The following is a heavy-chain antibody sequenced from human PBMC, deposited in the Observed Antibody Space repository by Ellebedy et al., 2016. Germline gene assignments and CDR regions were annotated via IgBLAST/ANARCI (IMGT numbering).Heavy chain of an antibody. CDR2: IYYSGST. V-gene: IGHV4-39*01. D-gene: IGHD2-2*02. J-gene: IGHJ5*02. Sequence: SETLSLTCTVSGGSISSSSYYWGWIRQPPGKGLEWIGSIYYSGSTYYNPSLKSRVTISVDTSKNQFSLKLSSVTAADTAVYYCARRGVVVPAAIGNWFDPWGQGTLVTVSS. CDR1: GGSISSSSYY. CDR3: ARRGVVVPAAIGNWFDP.